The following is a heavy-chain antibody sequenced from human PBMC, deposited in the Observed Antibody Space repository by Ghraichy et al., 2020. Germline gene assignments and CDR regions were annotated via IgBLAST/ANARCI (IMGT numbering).Heavy chain of an antibody. J-gene: IGHJ4*02. CDR3: AKVTGYNWFDY. D-gene: IGHD5-24*01. V-gene: IGHV3-74*01. CDR2: INGGGTST. CDR1: GFTFSNYW. Sequence: GESLNISCAASGFTFSNYWMHWVRQALGKGLVWVSRINGGGTSTNYADSVKGRFTISRDNAKNTLYLQMNSLRAEDTAVYYCAKVTGYNWFDYWGQGTLVIVSS.